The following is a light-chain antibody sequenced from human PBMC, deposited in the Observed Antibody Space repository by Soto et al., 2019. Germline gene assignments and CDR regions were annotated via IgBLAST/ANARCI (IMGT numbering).Light chain of an antibody. CDR1: QSLNNY. CDR3: QQYYRSSIT. V-gene: IGKV1-5*01. J-gene: IGKJ5*01. Sequence: DIQMTQSPSTLSASVGDRVTITCRASQSLNNYLAWYQQKPGKAPKLLIYDASTLERGVPSMFSGTGSGTEFTLTISSLQPDDFATYYCQQYYRSSITFGQGTRLEIK. CDR2: DAS.